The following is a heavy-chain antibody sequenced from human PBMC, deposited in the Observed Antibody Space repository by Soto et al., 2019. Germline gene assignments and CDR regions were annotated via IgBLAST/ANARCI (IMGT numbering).Heavy chain of an antibody. D-gene: IGHD3-10*01. V-gene: IGHV4-31*03. J-gene: IGHJ4*02. CDR3: AREGGYGSGSYHFDY. Sequence: PSETLSLTCTVSGDSISSGGYYWSWIRQHPGKGLEWIGYIYYSGSTYYNPSLKSRVTISVDTSKNQFSLKLSSVTAADTAVYYCAREGGYGSGSYHFDYWGQGTLVTVSS. CDR1: GDSISSGGYY. CDR2: IYYSGST.